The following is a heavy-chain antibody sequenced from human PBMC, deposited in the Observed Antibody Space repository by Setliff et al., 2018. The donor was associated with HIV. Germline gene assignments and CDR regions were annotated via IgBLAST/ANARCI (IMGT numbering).Heavy chain of an antibody. Sequence: GGSLRLSCAASGFTFSSCWVTWVRQGPGKGLEWVANIKQDGSEKYYVDSVKGRFTISRDNGKNSLCLQMNSLRAEDTAVYYCASSGYNYGGYYMDVWGKGTTVTVSS. CDR1: GFTFSSCW. CDR2: IKQDGSEK. J-gene: IGHJ6*03. D-gene: IGHD5-18*01. CDR3: ASSGYNYGGYYMDV. V-gene: IGHV3-7*03.